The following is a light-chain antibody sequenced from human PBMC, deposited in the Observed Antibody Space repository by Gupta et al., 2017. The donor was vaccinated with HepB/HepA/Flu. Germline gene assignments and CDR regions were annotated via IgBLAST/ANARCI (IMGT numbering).Light chain of an antibody. CDR1: SRDVGNYNF. V-gene: IGLV2-23*02. CDR3: CSYASSSSFV. Sequence: QSALTQPASLSGSPAQSITISCTGTSRDVGNYNFVSWYQHPPAEAPKLIIYDIRKRTSGVASRFSGSKAGNTASLTISGLQEEDEADYYCCSYASSSSFVFGTGTRLTVL. CDR2: DIR. J-gene: IGLJ1*01.